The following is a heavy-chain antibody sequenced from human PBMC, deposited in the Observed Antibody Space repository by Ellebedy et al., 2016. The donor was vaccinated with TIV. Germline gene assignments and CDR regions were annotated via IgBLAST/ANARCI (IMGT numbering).Heavy chain of an antibody. V-gene: IGHV3-7*01. CDR2: IRQDGGDK. Sequence: PGGSLRLSCAASGFTVSSNYMSWVRQAPGKGLEWVANIRQDGGDKNYADSVRGRFTISRDNAKNSLYLQMNSLRVEDTAVYYCARELSWSGRDYWGQGTLVTVSS. D-gene: IGHD3-3*01. CDR1: GFTVSSNY. CDR3: ARELSWSGRDY. J-gene: IGHJ4*02.